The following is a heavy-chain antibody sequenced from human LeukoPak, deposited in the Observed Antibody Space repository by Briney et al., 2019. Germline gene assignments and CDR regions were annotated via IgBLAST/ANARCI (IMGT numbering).Heavy chain of an antibody. CDR1: GGSISSYY. CDR2: IYTSGST. J-gene: IGHJ5*02. V-gene: IGHV4-4*07. CDR3: AGTIVVVTAAWFDP. D-gene: IGHD2-21*02. Sequence: PSETLSLTCTVSGGSISSYYWSWIRQPAGKGLEWIGRIYTSGSTNYNPSLTSRVTMSVDTSKNQFSLKLTSVTAADTAVYYCAGTIVVVTAAWFDPWGQGTLVTVSS.